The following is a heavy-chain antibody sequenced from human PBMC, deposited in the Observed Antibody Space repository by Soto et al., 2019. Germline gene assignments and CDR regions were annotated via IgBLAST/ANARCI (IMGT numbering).Heavy chain of an antibody. CDR2: ISNDGGNT. CDR1: GFTFSSYG. J-gene: IGHJ4*02. Sequence: PGGSLRLSCAASGFTFSSYGMHWVRKAPGKGLEWVALISNDGGNTYYGDSVKGRFTISRDNSKNTLFLQMNGLRAEDTAIYYCAKVTGSIRRGFVDSWGQGTLVTVSS. D-gene: IGHD3-10*01. CDR3: AKVTGSIRRGFVDS. V-gene: IGHV3-30*18.